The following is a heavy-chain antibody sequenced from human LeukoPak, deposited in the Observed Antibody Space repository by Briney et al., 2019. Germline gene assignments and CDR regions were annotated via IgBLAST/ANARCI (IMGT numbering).Heavy chain of an antibody. D-gene: IGHD6-13*01. J-gene: IGHJ5*02. Sequence: ASVKVSCKASGYTFTGYYMHWVRQAPGQGLEWMGWINPNSGGTNYAQKFQGRVTMTRDTSISTAYMELSRLRSDDTAVYYCAREGYIAAAGTKRKTNWFDPCGQGTLVTVSS. CDR3: AREGYIAAAGTKRKTNWFDP. V-gene: IGHV1-2*02. CDR1: GYTFTGYY. CDR2: INPNSGGT.